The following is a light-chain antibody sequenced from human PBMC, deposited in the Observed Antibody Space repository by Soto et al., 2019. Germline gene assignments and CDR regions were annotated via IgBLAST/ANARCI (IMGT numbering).Light chain of an antibody. CDR3: QQYNAYPVT. Sequence: DIQLTQSPSSLSASLGNRVTISCRASQDISIYLAWFQQRPGKAPKCLIYAASKLQSGVPSNFSGSGSGTDFSLTIPGLQPEDFATYYCQQYNAYPVTFGQGTRLE. J-gene: IGKJ5*01. CDR2: AAS. CDR1: QDISIY. V-gene: IGKV1-16*02.